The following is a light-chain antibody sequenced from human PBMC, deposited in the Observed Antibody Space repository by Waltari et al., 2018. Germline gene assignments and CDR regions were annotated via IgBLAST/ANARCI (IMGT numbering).Light chain of an antibody. CDR3: ALYTGSGIWV. J-gene: IGLJ3*02. V-gene: IGLV8-61*01. CDR1: SGSVSTTSY. Sequence: QPVVTQEPSLSLCPGGTVTLTCALRSGSVSTTSYPVWYQQTPGQAPRTLVYKINNRSSGVSDRFSGSNLGNTVSLTITGAQADDEAVYYCALYTGSGIWVFGGGTMLTVL. CDR2: KIN.